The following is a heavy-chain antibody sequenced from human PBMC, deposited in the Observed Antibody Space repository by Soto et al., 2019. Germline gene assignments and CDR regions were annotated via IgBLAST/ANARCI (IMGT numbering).Heavy chain of an antibody. CDR2: INAGNGNT. CDR3: ARSPDYIWGSYRYNWFDP. V-gene: IGHV1-3*01. Sequence: QVPLVQSGAEVKKPGASVKVSCKASGYTFTSYAMHWVRQAPGQRLEWMGWINAGNGNTKYSQKFQGRVTITRDTSASTAYMELSSLRSEDTAVYYCARSPDYIWGSYRYNWFDPWGQGTLVTVSS. D-gene: IGHD3-16*02. CDR1: GYTFTSYA. J-gene: IGHJ5*02.